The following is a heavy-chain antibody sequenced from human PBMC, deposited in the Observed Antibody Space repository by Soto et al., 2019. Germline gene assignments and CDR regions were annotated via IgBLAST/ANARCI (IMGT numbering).Heavy chain of an antibody. Sequence: QVQLVETGGGVVQPGRSLRLSCAASGYTFSSNAMHWVRQAPGKGLDWVAVISKDGNNKYHADSVKDRFTISRDNSNNMLYLQMNSLRAEDTAVYYCARDQYCSGTIGCMDVWGQGTTVTVSS. CDR1: GYTFSSNA. V-gene: IGHV3-30-3*01. J-gene: IGHJ6*02. CDR2: ISKDGNNK. D-gene: IGHD2-15*01. CDR3: ARDQYCSGTIGCMDV.